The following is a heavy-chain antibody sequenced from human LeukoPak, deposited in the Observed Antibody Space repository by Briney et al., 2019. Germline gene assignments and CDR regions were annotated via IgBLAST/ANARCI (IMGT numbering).Heavy chain of an antibody. CDR2: VYYSGST. D-gene: IGHD1-26*01. Sequence: PSETLSLTGTVSGCAISSSTYYWGWIRQPPGKGLEWIGTVYYSGSTYYNPSLKNRVTISVDTSKNQFSLKLSSVTAADTAVYYCARHGTYTDYWGQGILVTVSS. J-gene: IGHJ4*02. CDR1: GCAISSSTYY. V-gene: IGHV4-39*01. CDR3: ARHGTYTDY.